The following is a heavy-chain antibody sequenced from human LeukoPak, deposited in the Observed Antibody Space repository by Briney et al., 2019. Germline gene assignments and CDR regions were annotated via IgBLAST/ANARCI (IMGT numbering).Heavy chain of an antibody. V-gene: IGHV1-69*05. Sequence: GASVKVSCKASGGTFSSYAISWVRQAPGQGLEWTGRIIPIFCTANYAQKFQGRLTITTDESKSTAYMELRSLRSEDTAVYYCAREERRGGKATPDFDYWGQGTLVTVSS. J-gene: IGHJ4*02. CDR3: AREERRGGKATPDFDY. CDR1: GGTFSSYA. CDR2: IIPIFCTA. D-gene: IGHD2-15*01.